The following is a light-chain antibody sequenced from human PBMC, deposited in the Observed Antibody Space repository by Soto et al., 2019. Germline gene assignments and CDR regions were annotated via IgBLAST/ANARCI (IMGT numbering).Light chain of an antibody. CDR3: SSYAGTNNYV. CDR2: EVN. V-gene: IGLV2-14*01. CDR1: SSDVGGYDY. Sequence: QSALTQPASVSGSLGQSITISCTGTSSDVGGYDYVSWYRQHPGKVPKLIIYEVNKRPSGVSNRFSGSKSANTASLTISGLQADDEADYYCSSYAGTNNYVFGTGTKLTVL. J-gene: IGLJ1*01.